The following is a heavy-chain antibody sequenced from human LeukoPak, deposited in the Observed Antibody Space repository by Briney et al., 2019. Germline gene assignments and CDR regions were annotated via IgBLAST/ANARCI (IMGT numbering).Heavy chain of an antibody. CDR2: IIPVFGTA. Sequence: SVKVSCKASGGTFSSYAISWVRQAPGQGLEWMGGIIPVFGTANYAQKFQGRVTITTDESTSTAYMELSSLRSEDTAVYYCARAWAACGGDCYSLFGFDYWGQGTLVTVSS. J-gene: IGHJ4*02. D-gene: IGHD2-21*02. CDR1: GGTFSSYA. CDR3: ARAWAACGGDCYSLFGFDY. V-gene: IGHV1-69*05.